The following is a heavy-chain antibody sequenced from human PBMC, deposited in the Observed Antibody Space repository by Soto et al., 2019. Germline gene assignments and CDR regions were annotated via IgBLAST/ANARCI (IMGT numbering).Heavy chain of an antibody. CDR2: IIPIFGTA. V-gene: IGHV1-69*13. Sequence: GASVKVSCKASGGTFSSYAISWVRQAPGQGLEWMGGIIPIFGTANYAQKFQGRVTITADESTSTAYMELSSLRSEDTAVYYCARDKGITGTRAASDAFDIWGQGTMGTVSS. D-gene: IGHD1-20*01. J-gene: IGHJ3*02. CDR3: ARDKGITGTRAASDAFDI. CDR1: GGTFSSYA.